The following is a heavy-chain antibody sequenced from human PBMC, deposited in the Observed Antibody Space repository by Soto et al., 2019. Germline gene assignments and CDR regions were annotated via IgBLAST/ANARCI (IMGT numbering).Heavy chain of an antibody. D-gene: IGHD3-3*01. Sequence: ASVKVSCKASGYTFTSYYMHWVRQAPGQGLEWMGIINPSGGSTSYAQKFQGRVTMTRDTSTSTVYMELSSLRSEDTAVYYCARGKRITIFGVVITQGGPNRFDPCGPGTLLTVSS. CDR2: INPSGGST. CDR3: ARGKRITIFGVVITQGGPNRFDP. J-gene: IGHJ5*02. V-gene: IGHV1-46*01. CDR1: GYTFTSYY.